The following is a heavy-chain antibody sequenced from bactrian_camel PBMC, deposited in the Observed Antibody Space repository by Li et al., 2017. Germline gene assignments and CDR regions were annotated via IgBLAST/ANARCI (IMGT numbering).Heavy chain of an antibody. CDR1: GYTYSSNC. J-gene: IGHJ6*01. CDR3: AADLAYGSSWLPAPSDFAY. V-gene: IGHV3S40*01. Sequence: VQLVESGGGSVQAGGSLRLSCEASGYTYSSNCMGWFRQAPGKEREGVAAIYTGGGSTYYADSVKGRFTISQDNAKNTVYLQMNSLKPEDTGVYYCAADLAYGSSWLPAPSDFAYWGQGTQVTVS. CDR2: IYTGGGST. D-gene: IGHD6*01.